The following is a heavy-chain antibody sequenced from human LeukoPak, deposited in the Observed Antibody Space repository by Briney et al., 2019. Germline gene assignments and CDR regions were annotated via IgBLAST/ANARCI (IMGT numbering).Heavy chain of an antibody. CDR1: GFTFSIYW. CDR3: ARGLGDYNDAFDI. V-gene: IGHV3-7*01. J-gene: IGHJ3*02. Sequence: GGSLRLSCAASGFTFSIYWMSWVRQAPGKGLEWVATINPDGGDQYYVDSVKGRFTISRDNAKNSLFLQMNSLRAEDTAVYYCARGLGDYNDAFDIWGQGTMVTVSS. D-gene: IGHD4-17*01. CDR2: INPDGGDQ.